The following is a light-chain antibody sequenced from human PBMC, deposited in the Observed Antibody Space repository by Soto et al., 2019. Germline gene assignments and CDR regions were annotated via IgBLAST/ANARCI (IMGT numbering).Light chain of an antibody. CDR2: DAS. Sequence: EIVMTQSPGTLSVSPGERATLFCRASQSVRSSLAWYQQKPGQAPRLFIYDASYRATGIPDRFSGSGSGTEFTLSISRLDPADFAVYYCQHYAASPWAFGPGTKVEI. CDR1: QSVRSS. V-gene: IGKV3-20*01. CDR3: QHYAASPWA. J-gene: IGKJ1*01.